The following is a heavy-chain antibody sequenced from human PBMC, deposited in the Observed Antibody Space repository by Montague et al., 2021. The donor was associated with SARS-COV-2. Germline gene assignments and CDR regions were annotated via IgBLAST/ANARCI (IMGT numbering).Heavy chain of an antibody. CDR3: ARAESSDSSGFLNDSFDV. V-gene: IGHV4-39*02. CDR1: GASINSNRYF. CDR2: IFSSGST. Sequence: SETLSLTCTVSGASINSNRYFWVWIRQAPGKGLEWIGSIFSSGSTYYNPSLKTRVSISVDTSGNRLSLNLPSVAATDTAVYFCARAESSDSSGFLNDSFDVWGQGTMVTVSS. J-gene: IGHJ3*01. D-gene: IGHD2-15*01.